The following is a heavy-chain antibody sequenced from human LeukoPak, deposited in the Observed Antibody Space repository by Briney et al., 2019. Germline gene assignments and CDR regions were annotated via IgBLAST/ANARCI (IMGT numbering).Heavy chain of an antibody. CDR2: ISSSSSYI. J-gene: IGHJ6*03. V-gene: IGHV3-21*01. D-gene: IGHD6-13*01. CDR3: ARVPGYSSSWYISYYYYYYYMDV. Sequence: GGSLRLSCAASGFTFSSYSMNWVRQAPGKGLEWVSSISSSSSYIYYADSVKGRFTISRDNAKNSLYLQMNSLRAEDTAVYYCARVPGYSSSWYISYYYYYYYMDVWGRGTTVTVSS. CDR1: GFTFSSYS.